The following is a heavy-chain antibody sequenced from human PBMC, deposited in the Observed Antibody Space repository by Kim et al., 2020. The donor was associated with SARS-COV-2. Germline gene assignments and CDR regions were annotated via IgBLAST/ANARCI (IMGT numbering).Heavy chain of an antibody. J-gene: IGHJ6*02. V-gene: IGHV3-11*04. Sequence: GGSLRLSCAASGFTFSDYYMSWIRQAPGKGLEWVSDISSSGSTIYYADSVKGRFTISRDNAKNSLYLQMNSLRAEDTAVYYCARDMKVIAAAAAYYYYGMDVWGQGTTVTVSS. CDR1: GFTFSDYY. CDR3: ARDMKVIAAAAAYYYYGMDV. CDR2: ISSSGSTI. D-gene: IGHD6-13*01.